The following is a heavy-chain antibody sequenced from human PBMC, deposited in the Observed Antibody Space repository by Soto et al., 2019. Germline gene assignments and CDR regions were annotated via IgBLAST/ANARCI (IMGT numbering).Heavy chain of an antibody. J-gene: IGHJ4*02. CDR3: ARVIITATGTSGFDS. V-gene: IGHV4-30-4*01. Sequence: SETLSLTCTVSGGSIRSSDYYWSWIRQPPGKGLEWIGYVYYSESAYYNPSLQSRGFISIDTSKYQFSLTLSSVTAADTAVYYCARVIITATGTSGFDSWGQGTLVTVSS. CDR1: GGSIRSSDYY. D-gene: IGHD6-13*01. CDR2: VYYSESA.